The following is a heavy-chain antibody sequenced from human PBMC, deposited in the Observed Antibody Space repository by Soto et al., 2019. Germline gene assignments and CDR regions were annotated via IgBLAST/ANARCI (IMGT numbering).Heavy chain of an antibody. Sequence: QITLKESGPTLVEPTQTLTLTCTFSGFSLTTRQVGVGWIRQPPGQALEWLAVIYWDNDKRYSPSLERRLTITKDTSKNQVVLTMTNMDPMDTATYYCAHLMITYGGVIADDAFDVWGQWTMVTVSS. CDR2: IYWDNDK. CDR1: GFSLTTRQVG. J-gene: IGHJ3*01. V-gene: IGHV2-5*02. D-gene: IGHD3-16*02. CDR3: AHLMITYGGVIADDAFDV.